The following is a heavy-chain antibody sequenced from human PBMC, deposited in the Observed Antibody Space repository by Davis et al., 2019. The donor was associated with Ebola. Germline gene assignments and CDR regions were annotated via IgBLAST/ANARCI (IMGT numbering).Heavy chain of an antibody. Sequence: GSLRLSCAVYGGSFSGYYWSWIRQPPGKGLEWIGEINHSGSTNYNPSLKSRVTISVDTSKNQLSLKLSSVTAADTAVYYCARDPEAERWFDPWGQGTLVTVSS. CDR3: ARDPEAERWFDP. J-gene: IGHJ5*02. V-gene: IGHV4-34*01. CDR2: INHSGST. CDR1: GGSFSGYY.